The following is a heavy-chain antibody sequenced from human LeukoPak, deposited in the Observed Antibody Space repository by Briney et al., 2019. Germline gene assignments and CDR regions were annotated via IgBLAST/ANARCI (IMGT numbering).Heavy chain of an antibody. CDR1: GFTFSDYY. J-gene: IGHJ4*02. CDR3: ARDVNLYYDYVWGSSY. CDR2: ISSSGSTI. Sequence: TGGSLRLXCAASGFTFSDYYMSWIRQAPGKGLEWVSYISSSGSTIYYADSVKGRFTISRDNAKNSLYLQMNSLRAEDTAVYYCARDVNLYYDYVWGSSYWGQGTLVTVSS. D-gene: IGHD3-16*01. V-gene: IGHV3-11*04.